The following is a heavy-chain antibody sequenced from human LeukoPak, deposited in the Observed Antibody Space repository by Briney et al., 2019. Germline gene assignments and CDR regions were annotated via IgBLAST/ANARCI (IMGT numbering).Heavy chain of an antibody. D-gene: IGHD3-22*01. CDR2: ISGSGGST. Sequence: PGGTLRLSCAASGFTFSSYGMSWVRQAPGKGLEWVSAISGSGGSTYYADSVKGRFTISRDNSKNTLYLQMNSLRAEDTAVYYCAKIYGPLYYDSSGYYLGDYWGQGTLVTVSS. V-gene: IGHV3-23*01. CDR3: AKIYGPLYYDSSGYYLGDY. CDR1: GFTFSSYG. J-gene: IGHJ4*02.